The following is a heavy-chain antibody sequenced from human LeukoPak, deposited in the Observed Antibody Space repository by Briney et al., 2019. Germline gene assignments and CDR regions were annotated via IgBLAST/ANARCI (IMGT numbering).Heavy chain of an antibody. CDR1: RFTFSSYA. J-gene: IGHJ3*02. D-gene: IGHD2-2*01. CDR3: ARAAMIPEAAFDI. V-gene: IGHV3-23*01. Sequence: EGSLRLSCAASRFTFSSYAMSWVRQAPGKGLEWVSAISGSGGSTYYADSVKGRFTISRDNSKNTLYLQMNSLRAEDTAVYYCARAAMIPEAAFDIWGQGTMVTVSS. CDR2: ISGSGGST.